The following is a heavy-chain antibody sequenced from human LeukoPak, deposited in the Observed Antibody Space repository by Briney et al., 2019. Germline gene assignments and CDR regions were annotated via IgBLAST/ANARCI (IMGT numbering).Heavy chain of an antibody. Sequence: SVKVSCMASGGTFSSYAISWVRHAPGQGLEWMGGIIPIFGTANYAQKFQGRVTITADESTSTAYMELSSLRSEDTAVYYCAREWGATVTTARVLGWFDPWGQGTLVTVSS. CDR1: GGTFSSYA. J-gene: IGHJ5*02. CDR3: AREWGATVTTARVLGWFDP. CDR2: IIPIFGTA. D-gene: IGHD4-17*01. V-gene: IGHV1-69*01.